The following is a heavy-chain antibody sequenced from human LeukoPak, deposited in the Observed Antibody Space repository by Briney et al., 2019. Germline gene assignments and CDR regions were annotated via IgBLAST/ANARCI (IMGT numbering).Heavy chain of an antibody. CDR2: ISGTGGST. CDR3: ARDASGWYSDAFDI. V-gene: IGHV3-23*01. J-gene: IGHJ3*02. Sequence: GGSLRLSCAASEFTFSAYAMSWVRQAPGKGLEWVSAISGTGGSTYYADSVKGRFTISRDNSKNTLYLQMNSLRAEDTAVYYCARDASGWYSDAFDIWGQGTMVTVSS. D-gene: IGHD6-19*01. CDR1: EFTFSAYA.